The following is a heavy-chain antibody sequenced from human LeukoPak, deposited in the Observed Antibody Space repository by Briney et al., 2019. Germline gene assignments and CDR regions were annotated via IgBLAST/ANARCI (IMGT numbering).Heavy chain of an antibody. CDR3: ARGGGSSWLSPLDY. V-gene: IGHV4-4*07. CDR2: IYSSGST. CDR1: GGSISSYY. Sequence: SETLSLTCTVSGGSISSYYWSWMRQPAGKGLEWIGRIYSSGSTAYNPSLRSRLTVSLDTSKTQFSLKLISVTAADTAVYYCARGGGSSWLSPLDYWGQGALVTVSS. J-gene: IGHJ4*02. D-gene: IGHD6-13*01.